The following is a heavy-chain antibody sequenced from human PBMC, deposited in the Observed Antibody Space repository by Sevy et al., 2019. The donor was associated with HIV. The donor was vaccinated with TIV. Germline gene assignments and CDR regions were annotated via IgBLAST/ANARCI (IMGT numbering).Heavy chain of an antibody. CDR3: ARDYSRRPGWFDP. CDR1: DFDVSNNY. Sequence: GGSLRLSCAGSDFDVSNNYMSWVRQAPGKGLEWVSIIYSSGTTYYADSVKGRLTISRDKSKNTVYLQMSSLRADDTAFYHCARDYSRRPGWFDPWGQGTLVTVSS. D-gene: IGHD6-13*01. CDR2: IYSSGTT. V-gene: IGHV3-53*01. J-gene: IGHJ5*02.